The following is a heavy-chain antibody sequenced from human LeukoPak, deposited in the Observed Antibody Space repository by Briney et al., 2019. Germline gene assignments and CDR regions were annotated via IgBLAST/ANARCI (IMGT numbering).Heavy chain of an antibody. CDR3: AREGVSRSSGSGGSFDY. CDR2: ISSSSSTI. CDR1: GFTFSSYS. V-gene: IGHV3-48*01. D-gene: IGHD3-10*01. Sequence: GSLRLSCAASGFTFSSYSMNWVRQAPGKGLEWVSYISSSSSTIYYADSVKGRFTISRDNAKNSLYLQMNSLRAEDTAVYYCAREGVSRSSGSGGSFDYWGQGTLVTVSS. J-gene: IGHJ4*02.